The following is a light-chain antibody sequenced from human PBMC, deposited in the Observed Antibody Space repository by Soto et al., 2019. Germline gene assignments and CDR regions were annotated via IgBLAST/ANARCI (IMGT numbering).Light chain of an antibody. CDR1: QSISNY. CDR2: AAS. J-gene: IGKJ3*01. CDR3: QQSYSTPYT. Sequence: DIQMTQSPSSLSTSVGDRVTITCRASQSISNYINWYQQKPGKAPKLLIYAASTLQAGVPSRFSGSGSGTDFTLTISSLQPEDFATYYCQQSYSTPYTFGPGTKVDIK. V-gene: IGKV1-39*01.